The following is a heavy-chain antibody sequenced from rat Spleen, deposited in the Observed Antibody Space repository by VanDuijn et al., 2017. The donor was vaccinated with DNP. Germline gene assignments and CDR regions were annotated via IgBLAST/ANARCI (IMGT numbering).Heavy chain of an antibody. J-gene: IGHJ2*01. CDR2: ISYDGGST. D-gene: IGHD1-4*01. CDR1: GFTFSDYY. CDR3: ARHVLPLRVWDY. V-gene: IGHV5-22*01. Sequence: EVQVVESGGGLVQPGRSLKLSCAASGFTFSDYYMAWVRQAPTKGLEWVAYISYDGGSTYNGDSVKGRFTISRDNAKSTLYLQMNSLRSEDMATYYCARHVLPLRVWDYWGQGVMVTVSS.